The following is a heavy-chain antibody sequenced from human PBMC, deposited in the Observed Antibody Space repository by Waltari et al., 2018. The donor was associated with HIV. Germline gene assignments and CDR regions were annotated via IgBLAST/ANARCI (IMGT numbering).Heavy chain of an antibody. D-gene: IGHD3-10*01. CDR1: GFTVSSNY. CDR2: IYSGGST. CDR3: ARNTYGSGSDLDYYGMDV. J-gene: IGHJ6*02. Sequence: EVQLVETGGGLIQPGGSLGLSVAGSGFTVSSNYWNGSRQAPGKGLEWVSVIYSGGSTYYADSVKGRFTISRDNSKNTLYLQMNSLRAEDTAVYYCARNTYGSGSDLDYYGMDVWGQGTTVTVSS. V-gene: IGHV3-53*02.